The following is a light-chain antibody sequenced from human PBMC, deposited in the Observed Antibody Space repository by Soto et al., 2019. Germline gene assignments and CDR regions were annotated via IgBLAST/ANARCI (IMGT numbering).Light chain of an antibody. CDR2: DAS. CDR3: QHYGSSTGT. CDR1: QSVSSSY. J-gene: IGKJ1*01. V-gene: IGKV3-20*01. Sequence: EIVLTQSPGTLSLSPGERATLSCRASQSVSSSYLAWYQQKPGQAPRLLIYDASSRATGIPHRLSGSGSWAGFPLTIHRLEPEDFAVYYCQHYGSSTGTFGQGTKVDIK.